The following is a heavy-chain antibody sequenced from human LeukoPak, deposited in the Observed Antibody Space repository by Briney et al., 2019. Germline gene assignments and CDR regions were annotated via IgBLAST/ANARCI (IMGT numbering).Heavy chain of an antibody. J-gene: IGHJ4*02. Sequence: SQTLSLTCAVSGDSISSGYYWGWIRQPPGKGLEWIGSIYHSGSTYYNPSLKSRVTISVDTSKNQFSLKLSSVTAADTAVYYCARGSPGRGSSSDYWGQGTLVTVSS. D-gene: IGHD6-6*01. CDR2: IYHSGST. CDR3: ARGSPGRGSSSDY. V-gene: IGHV4-38-2*01. CDR1: GDSISSGYY.